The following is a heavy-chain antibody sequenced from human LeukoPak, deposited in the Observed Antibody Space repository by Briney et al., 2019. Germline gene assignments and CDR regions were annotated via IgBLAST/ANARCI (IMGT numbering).Heavy chain of an antibody. J-gene: IGHJ4*02. CDR1: GGSISSYY. D-gene: IGHD1-26*01. CDR3: ARRETDGYFAY. CDR2: IYYSGST. V-gene: IGHV4-59*01. Sequence: SETLSLTCTVSGGSISSYYWSWIRQPPGKGLEWIGYIYYSGSTNYNPSLKSRVTISIDTSKNQFSLKVNSVTAADTAVYYCARRETDGYFAYWGQGALATVSS.